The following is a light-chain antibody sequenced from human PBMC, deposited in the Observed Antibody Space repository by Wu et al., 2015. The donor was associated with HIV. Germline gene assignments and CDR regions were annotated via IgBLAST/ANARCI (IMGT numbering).Light chain of an antibody. J-gene: IGKJ3*01. CDR1: QNIDIY. CDR2: TAS. CDR3: QETYSLT. Sequence: DIQMTQSPSSLSASVGDRLTISCRTSQNIDIYLNWYQQTPGKAPKLLIYTASTLQSGVPSRFSGSGSGTYFTLTISSLQPEDFATYYCQETYSLTFGPGTKVDIK. V-gene: IGKV1-39*01.